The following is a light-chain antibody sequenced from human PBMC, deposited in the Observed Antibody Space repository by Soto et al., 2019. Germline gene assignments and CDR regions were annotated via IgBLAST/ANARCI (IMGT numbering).Light chain of an antibody. CDR1: QSISSY. CDR2: AAS. J-gene: IGKJ1*01. CDR3: EQSYSTHRK. Sequence: DIQMTQSPSSLSASVGDRVTITCRASQSISSYLNWYQQKPGKAPKLLIYAASSLQSGFPSRFSVSGSGTNFTLTISSLQPEDFVTYYCEQSYSTHRKFGQGTWVEIK. V-gene: IGKV1-39*01.